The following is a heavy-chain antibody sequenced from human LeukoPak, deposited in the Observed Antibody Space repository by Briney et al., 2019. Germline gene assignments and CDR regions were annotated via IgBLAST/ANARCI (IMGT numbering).Heavy chain of an antibody. CDR3: ARSGGNYYSI. CDR2: IYPGDSDT. J-gene: IGHJ3*02. V-gene: IGHV5-51*01. D-gene: IGHD1-26*01. Sequence: GESLKISCKGSGYRFTSYWIGWVRQMPGKGMEWMGIIYPGDSDTIYSPSFQGQVTISADKSTSTANLQWSSLKASDTAMYYCARSGGNYYSIWGQGTMVTVSS. CDR1: GYRFTSYW.